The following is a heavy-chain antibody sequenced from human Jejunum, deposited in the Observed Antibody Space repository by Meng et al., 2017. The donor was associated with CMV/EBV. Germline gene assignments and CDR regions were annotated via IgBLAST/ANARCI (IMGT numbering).Heavy chain of an antibody. D-gene: IGHD1-1*01. J-gene: IGHJ6*02. CDR3: ARERWGTYNYYALDV. CDR1: GFTLSSSR. CDR2: IKQDGSEK. Sequence: GFTLSSSRMSWVRQAPGKGLEWVANIKQDGSEKYYVDSVRGRFTVSRDNAKNSLYLQMNSLRAEDTAIYYCARERWGTYNYYALDVWDQGTTVTVSS. V-gene: IGHV3-7*01.